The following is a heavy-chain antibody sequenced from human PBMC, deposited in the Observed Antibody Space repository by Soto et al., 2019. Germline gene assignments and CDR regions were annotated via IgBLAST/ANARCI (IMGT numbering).Heavy chain of an antibody. CDR3: ARARFCTSTSCYHYFDF. Sequence: PSETLSLTCTVSGGSISSSSWSWIRQPPGRGLEWIGYLYNNGRTDYNPSLKSRVTISADTSKNHFSLKLSSVTPADTAVYYCARARFCTSTSCYHYFDFWGQGTLVTVSS. V-gene: IGHV4-59*01. CDR1: GGSISSSS. CDR2: LYNNGRT. D-gene: IGHD2-2*01. J-gene: IGHJ4*02.